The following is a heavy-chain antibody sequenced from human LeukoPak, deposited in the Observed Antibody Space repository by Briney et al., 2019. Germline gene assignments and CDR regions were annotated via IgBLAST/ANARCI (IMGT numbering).Heavy chain of an antibody. CDR2: IKSKTDGGTT. Sequence: GGSLRLSCAASGFTFSNAWMNWVRQAPGKGLEWVGRIKSKTDGGTTDYAAPVKGRFTISRDDSKSTLYLQMNSLKTEDTAVYYCTTDDTQVVVAEIDYWGQGTLVTVSS. CDR1: GFTFSNAW. CDR3: TTDDTQVVVAEIDY. D-gene: IGHD2-15*01. V-gene: IGHV3-15*07. J-gene: IGHJ4*02.